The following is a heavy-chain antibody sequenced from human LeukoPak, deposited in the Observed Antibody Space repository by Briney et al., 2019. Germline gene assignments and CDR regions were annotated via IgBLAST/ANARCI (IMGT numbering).Heavy chain of an antibody. V-gene: IGHV3-23*01. Sequence: PGGSLRLSCAASGFTFSTYAMTWVRQAPGKGLEWVSVISGSGGTTYYADSVRGRFTISRDNSKNTLYLQMNSLKTEDTAVYYCTTDGVGVEGATYDNWGQGTLVSVSS. CDR1: GFTFSTYA. CDR2: ISGSGGTT. J-gene: IGHJ4*02. CDR3: TTDGVGVEGATYDN. D-gene: IGHD1-26*01.